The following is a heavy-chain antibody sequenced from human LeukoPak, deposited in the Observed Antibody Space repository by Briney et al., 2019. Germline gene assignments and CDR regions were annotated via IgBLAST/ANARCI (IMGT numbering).Heavy chain of an antibody. CDR2: IKQDGSEK. Sequence: GGSLRLSCAASGFTFSSNWMSWVRQAPGKGLEWVANIKQDGSEKYYVDSVKGRFTISRDNAKNSLYLQMNSLRAEDTAVYYCARGRQKQLVDRLKYYFDYWGQGTLVTVSS. J-gene: IGHJ4*02. CDR3: ARGRQKQLVDRLKYYFDY. CDR1: GFTFSSNW. D-gene: IGHD6-6*01. V-gene: IGHV3-7*01.